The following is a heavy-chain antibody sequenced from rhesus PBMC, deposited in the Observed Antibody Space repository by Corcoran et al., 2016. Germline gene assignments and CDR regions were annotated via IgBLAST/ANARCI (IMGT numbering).Heavy chain of an antibody. Sequence: VQLQESGPAVVKPSETLSLTRAVSGGPTSRCTCGSCIGQSPGKGLEWIGGIYGSGGSTKYNPSLKSRVTISIDTSKNQFSLKLSSVTAADTAVYYCARRQYSSGWLFDYWGQGVLVTVSS. CDR3: ARRQYSSGWLFDY. CDR1: GGPTSRCTC. D-gene: IGHD6-31*01. V-gene: IGHV4-93*02. J-gene: IGHJ4*01. CDR2: IYGSGGST.